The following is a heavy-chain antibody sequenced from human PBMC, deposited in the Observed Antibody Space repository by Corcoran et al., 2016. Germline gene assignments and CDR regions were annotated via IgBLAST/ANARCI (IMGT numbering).Heavy chain of an antibody. CDR3: ARGWGQRYCSGGSCYSGRYFDL. Sequence: QVQLVQSGAEVKKPGASVKVSCKASGYTFTSYAMHWVRQAPGQRLEWMGWINAGNGNTKYSQKFQGRVTITRDTSASTAYMELSSLRSEDTAVYYWARGWGQRYCSGGSCYSGRYFDLWGRGTLVTFSS. V-gene: IGHV1-3*01. D-gene: IGHD2-15*01. J-gene: IGHJ2*01. CDR1: GYTFTSYA. CDR2: INAGNGNT.